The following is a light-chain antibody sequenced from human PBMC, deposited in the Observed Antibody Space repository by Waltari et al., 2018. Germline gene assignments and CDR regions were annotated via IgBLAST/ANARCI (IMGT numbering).Light chain of an antibody. Sequence: QSALTQPASVSGSPGQSITISCTGTRSNIGSYDLISWYQQRPGKAPKLIIYEATKRSSGVSDLFSASTSGNTASLTISGLLPEDESDYYCCSYAGDNTFLFGSGTKVTV. CDR2: EAT. V-gene: IGLV2-23*01. CDR1: RSNIGSYDL. J-gene: IGLJ1*01. CDR3: CSYAGDNTFL.